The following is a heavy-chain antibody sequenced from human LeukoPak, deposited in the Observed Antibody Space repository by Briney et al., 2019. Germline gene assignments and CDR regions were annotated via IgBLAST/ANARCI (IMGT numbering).Heavy chain of an antibody. CDR1: GFTFSSYA. D-gene: IGHD3-3*01. J-gene: IGHJ6*02. CDR3: ARDTIFGAPGYYGMDV. CDR2: ISGSGGST. V-gene: IGHV3-23*01. Sequence: GGSLRLSCAASGFTFSSYAMSWVRQAPGKGLEWVSAISGSGGSTYYADSVKGRFTISRDNSKNTLYLQMNSLRAEDTAVYYCARDTIFGAPGYYGMDVWGQGTTVTVSS.